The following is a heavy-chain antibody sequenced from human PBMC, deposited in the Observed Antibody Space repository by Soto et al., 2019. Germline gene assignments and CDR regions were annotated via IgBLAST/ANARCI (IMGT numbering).Heavy chain of an antibody. CDR3: ARQGVNSDFDY. CDR1: GFTFSSYW. Sequence: GGSLRLSCGGSGFTFSSYWMSWVRQAPGKGLEWVAIIKEDGSEKYYVDSVKGRFTISRDNAKNSLYLQMNSLRAEDTAVYYCARQGVNSDFDYWGQGTLVTVSS. V-gene: IGHV3-7*01. CDR2: IKEDGSEK. D-gene: IGHD2-8*01. J-gene: IGHJ4*02.